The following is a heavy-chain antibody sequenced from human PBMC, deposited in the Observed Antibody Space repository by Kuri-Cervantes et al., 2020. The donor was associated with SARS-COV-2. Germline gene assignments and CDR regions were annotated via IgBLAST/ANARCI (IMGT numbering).Heavy chain of an antibody. D-gene: IGHD3-22*01. V-gene: IGHV3-23*01. CDR3: ASGRIYDSSGYSPGGFDS. CDR2: ISGSGGTT. Sequence: GESLKISCGASGFTFSSYAMSWVRQAPGKGLEWVSVISGSGGTTYYADSVKGRFTVSRDNSKNTLYLQMNSLRAEDTAVYYCASGRIYDSSGYSPGGFDSWGQGTLVTVSS. CDR1: GFTFSSYA. J-gene: IGHJ4*02.